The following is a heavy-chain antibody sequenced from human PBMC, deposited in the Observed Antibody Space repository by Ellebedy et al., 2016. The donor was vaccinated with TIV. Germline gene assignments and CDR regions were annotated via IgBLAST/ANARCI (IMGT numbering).Heavy chain of an antibody. J-gene: IGHJ6*03. CDR2: INHSGST. CDR3: ARLFQLPHAFVSYYYMDV. D-gene: IGHD3-16*01. V-gene: IGHV4-34*01. CDR1: GGSFSGYY. Sequence: SETLSLXXAVYGGSFSGYYWSWIRQPPGKGLEWIGEINHSGSTNYNPSLKSRVTISVDTSKKQFSLRLSSVTAADTAVYYCARLFQLPHAFVSYYYMDVWGKGTTVTVSS.